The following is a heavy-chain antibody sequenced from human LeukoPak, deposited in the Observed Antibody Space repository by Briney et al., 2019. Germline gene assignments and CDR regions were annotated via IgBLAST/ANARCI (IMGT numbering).Heavy chain of an antibody. CDR3: AKCGSTANYYYGMDV. CDR1: GFTFDDYA. V-gene: IGHV3-9*01. J-gene: IGHJ6*02. D-gene: IGHD5-18*01. Sequence: DPGRSLGLSCAASGFTFDDYAMHWVRQAPGKGLEWVSGISWNSGSIGYADSVKGRFTISRDNAKNSLYLQMDSLRAEDTALYYCAKCGSTANYYYGMDVWGQGTTVTVSS. CDR2: ISWNSGSI.